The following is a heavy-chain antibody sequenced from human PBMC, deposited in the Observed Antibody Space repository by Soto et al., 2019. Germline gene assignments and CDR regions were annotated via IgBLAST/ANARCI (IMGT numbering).Heavy chain of an antibody. J-gene: IGHJ4*02. CDR2: IYYSGST. Sequence: SETLSLTCTVSGGSISSSSYYWGWIRQPPGKGLEWIGSIYYSGSTYYNPSLKSRVTISVDTSKNQFSLKLGSVTAADTAVYYCARRRDYDFWSGYYEFDYWGQGTLVTVSS. CDR1: GGSISSSSYY. D-gene: IGHD3-3*01. V-gene: IGHV4-39*01. CDR3: ARRRDYDFWSGYYEFDY.